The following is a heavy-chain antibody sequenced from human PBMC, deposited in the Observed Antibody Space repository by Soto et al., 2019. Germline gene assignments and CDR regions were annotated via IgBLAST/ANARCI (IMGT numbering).Heavy chain of an antibody. Sequence: QPGGSLRLSCAASGFTFSAYAFHWVRQAPGKGLEWLSVISYDGRETHYADSVEGRFIISRDSSKKTAYLQMNSLRGDDTAVYFCATDPVAVTGSFIDSWGQGTMVTVSS. CDR3: ATDPVAVTGSFIDS. CDR2: ISYDGRET. CDR1: GFTFSAYA. D-gene: IGHD2-21*02. V-gene: IGHV3-30-3*01. J-gene: IGHJ4*03.